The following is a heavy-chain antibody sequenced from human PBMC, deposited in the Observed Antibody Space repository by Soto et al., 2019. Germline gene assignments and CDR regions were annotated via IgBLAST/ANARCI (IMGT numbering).Heavy chain of an antibody. D-gene: IGHD2-8*01. Sequence: GASVKVSCKASGYTFTGYYMHWVRQAPGQGLEWMGWINPNSGGTNYAQKFQGRVTMTRDTSISTAYMELSRLGSEDTAVYYCARSSVCTNGVCYIPYYYYGMDVWGQGTTVT. CDR2: INPNSGGT. J-gene: IGHJ6*02. CDR1: GYTFTGYY. V-gene: IGHV1-2*02. CDR3: ARSSVCTNGVCYIPYYYYGMDV.